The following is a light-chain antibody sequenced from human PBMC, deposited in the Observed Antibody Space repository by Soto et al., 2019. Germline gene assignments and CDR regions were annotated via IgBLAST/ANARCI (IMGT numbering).Light chain of an antibody. J-gene: IGKJ5*01. Sequence: EILFTQSPATLSLSPGERATLSCRASQSISSYLAWYQQKPGQAPRQLIYDASNRATGIPARLSGSGSGTDFTLSIRSLEPEDFAVYYCQQRSNLITFGQGTRLEIK. CDR2: DAS. CDR3: QQRSNLIT. V-gene: IGKV3-11*01. CDR1: QSISSY.